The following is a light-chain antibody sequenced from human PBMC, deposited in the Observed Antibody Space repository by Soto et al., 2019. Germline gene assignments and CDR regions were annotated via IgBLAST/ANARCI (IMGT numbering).Light chain of an antibody. Sequence: EIVLTQSPATLSVSPGERATLSCRVSQSVSSNLAWYQQKPGQAPRLLIYVASTRATGVPARFSGSGSGTAFTLTISSLQSEDFANYYCQQYYNWPPFTFGQGTKVDIK. CDR3: QQYYNWPPFT. CDR1: QSVSSN. CDR2: VAS. V-gene: IGKV3-15*01. J-gene: IGKJ3*01.